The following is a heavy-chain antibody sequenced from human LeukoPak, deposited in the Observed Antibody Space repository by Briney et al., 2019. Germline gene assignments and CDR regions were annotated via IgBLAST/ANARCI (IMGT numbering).Heavy chain of an antibody. J-gene: IGHJ6*02. D-gene: IGHD3-9*01. CDR1: GFTFSEYT. V-gene: IGHV3-30-3*01. CDR2: MSNDGSIK. Sequence: GRSLRLSCAASGFTFSEYTIHWVRQAPGKGLEWVAVMSNDGSIKKYANSVKGRFTISRDNSKNTLYLQMDSLRAEDTAVYYCARDLRYFDWSNMGYYYYGMDVWGQGTTVTVSS. CDR3: ARDLRYFDWSNMGYYYYGMDV.